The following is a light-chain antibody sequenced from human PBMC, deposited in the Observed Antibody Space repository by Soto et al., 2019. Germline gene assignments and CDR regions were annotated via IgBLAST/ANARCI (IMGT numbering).Light chain of an antibody. CDR2: DAS. CDR1: QSVSSY. V-gene: IGKV3-11*01. J-gene: IGKJ1*01. Sequence: EIVLTQSPATLSLSPGERATLSCRASQSVSSYLAWYQQKPGQAPRLLIYDASNRATGIPARFSGNGSGTDVTLTISSLEPEDFAVYYCQQRSHWPTFGQGTKVEIK. CDR3: QQRSHWPT.